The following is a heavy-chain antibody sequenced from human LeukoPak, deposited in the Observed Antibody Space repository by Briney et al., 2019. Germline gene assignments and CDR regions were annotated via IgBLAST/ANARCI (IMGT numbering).Heavy chain of an antibody. J-gene: IGHJ4*02. CDR2: ISSSSSYI. Sequence: GGSLRLSCAASGFTFSSYSMNWVRQAPGKGLEWVSSISSSSSYIYYADSVKGRFTISRDNAKNSLYLQMNSLRAEDTAVYYCARDYDYVWGSPWTPGFDYWGQGTLVTVSS. CDR3: ARDYDYVWGSPWTPGFDY. V-gene: IGHV3-21*01. D-gene: IGHD3-16*01. CDR1: GFTFSSYS.